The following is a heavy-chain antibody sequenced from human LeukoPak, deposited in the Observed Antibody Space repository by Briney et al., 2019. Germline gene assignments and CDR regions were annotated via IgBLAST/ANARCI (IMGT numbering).Heavy chain of an antibody. V-gene: IGHV4-59*08. CDR2: IYYSGST. J-gene: IGHJ6*02. CDR3: ARFKYDFWSGSRSYYFYGMDV. Sequence: SETLSLTCTVSGGSISSHYWSWIRQPPGKGLEWIGYIYYSGSTTYTPSLKSRVTISLDTSKNQFSLKLSFVTAADTAVYYCARFKYDFWSGSRSYYFYGMDVWGQGTTVTVSS. CDR1: GGSISSHY. D-gene: IGHD3-3*01.